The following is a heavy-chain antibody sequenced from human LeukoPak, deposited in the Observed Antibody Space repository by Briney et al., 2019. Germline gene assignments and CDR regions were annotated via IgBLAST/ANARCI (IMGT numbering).Heavy chain of an antibody. CDR1: GGSISSYY. CDR3: ARVVYYYDSSGLAFDY. V-gene: IGHV4-59*01. Sequence: SETLSLTCTVSGGSISSYYWSWIRQPPGKGLEWIGYTYYSGSTNYNPSLKSRVTISVDTSKNQFSLKLSSVTAADTAVYYCARVVYYYDSSGLAFDYWGQGTLVTVSS. CDR2: TYYSGST. D-gene: IGHD3-22*01. J-gene: IGHJ4*02.